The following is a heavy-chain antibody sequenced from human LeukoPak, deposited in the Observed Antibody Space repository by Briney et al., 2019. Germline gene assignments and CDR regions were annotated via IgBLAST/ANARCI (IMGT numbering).Heavy chain of an antibody. Sequence: GGSVRLSCVASGFTFSMYWMSWVRQAPGKGLEWVANIKHDGSEKFYVDSVKGRFIISRDNAKNSLFLQLNSLRDEDTAVYYCARITGIEAAGDYWGQGTLVTVSS. CDR1: GFTFSMYW. J-gene: IGHJ4*02. CDR3: ARITGIEAAGDY. D-gene: IGHD6-25*01. V-gene: IGHV3-7*04. CDR2: IKHDGSEK.